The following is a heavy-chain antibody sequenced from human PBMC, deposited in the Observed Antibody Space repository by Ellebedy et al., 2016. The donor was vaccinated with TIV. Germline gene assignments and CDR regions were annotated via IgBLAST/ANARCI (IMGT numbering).Heavy chain of an antibody. J-gene: IGHJ5*02. V-gene: IGHV4-59*12. D-gene: IGHD4-17*01. CDR3: ARGEGDYRRDWFNP. CDR2: IYYSGST. CDR1: GGSFSGYY. Sequence: SETLSLTXAVYGGSFSGYYWSWIRQPPGKGLEWIGYIYYSGSTNYNPSLKSRVTISVDTSKNQFSLKLSSVTAADTAVYYCARGEGDYRRDWFNPWGQGTLVTVSS.